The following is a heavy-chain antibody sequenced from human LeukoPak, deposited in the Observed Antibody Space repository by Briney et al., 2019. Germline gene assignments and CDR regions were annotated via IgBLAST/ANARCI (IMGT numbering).Heavy chain of an antibody. D-gene: IGHD3-22*01. CDR1: GFTFSSYA. CDR2: IKSKTDGGTT. J-gene: IGHJ4*02. CDR3: TTVMVYYDSSGGDY. Sequence: PGGSLRLSCAASGFTFSSYAMSWVRQAPGKGLEWVGRIKSKTDGGTTDYAAPVKGRFTISRDDSKNTLYLQMNSLKTEDTAVYYCTTVMVYYDSSGGDYWGQGTLVTVSS. V-gene: IGHV3-15*01.